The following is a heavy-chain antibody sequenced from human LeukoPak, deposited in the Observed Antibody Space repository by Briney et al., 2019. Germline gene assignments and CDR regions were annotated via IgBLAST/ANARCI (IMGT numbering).Heavy chain of an antibody. CDR3: TRLGYCSPGVCYFDY. D-gene: IGHD2-8*01. Sequence: GGSLRLSCAASGFTFSSYWMSWVRQAPGKGLEWVANIKQDGSEKYYVDSVNGRFTISRDDSKNTAYLQMNSLTTEDTAMYYCTRLGYCSPGVCYFDYWGQGTLVTVSS. V-gene: IGHV3-7*03. CDR2: IKQDGSEK. J-gene: IGHJ4*02. CDR1: GFTFSSYW.